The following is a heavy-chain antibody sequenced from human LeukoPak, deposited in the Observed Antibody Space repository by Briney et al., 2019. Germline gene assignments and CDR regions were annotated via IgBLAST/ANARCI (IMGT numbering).Heavy chain of an antibody. V-gene: IGHV4-4*07. CDR1: GGSISSYY. D-gene: IGHD3-10*01. CDR2: IYTSGST. J-gene: IGHJ6*03. CDR3: ARGGLMYYYGSGSHYYYYYYMDV. Sequence: SETLSLTCTVSGGSISSYYWSWIRQPARKGVPGIGRIYTSGSTNYNPSLKSRVTMSVDTSKNRFSLKLSSVTAADSAVYYCARGGLMYYYGSGSHYYYYYYMDVWGKGTTITISS.